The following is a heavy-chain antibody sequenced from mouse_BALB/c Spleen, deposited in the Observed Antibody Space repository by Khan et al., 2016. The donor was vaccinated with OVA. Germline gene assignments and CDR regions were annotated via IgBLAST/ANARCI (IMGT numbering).Heavy chain of an antibody. CDR2: ISNGGSYT. V-gene: IGHV5-6*01. Sequence: EVELVESGGVLVKPGGSLNLSCEASGFTFSSYGMSWLRQTPDKRLEWVATISNGGSYTYFPDSVKGRLTISRDNAKNTLYLQMSSLKSEDTALYYCARHRFTTPTAWFAYWGQGTLVTVFA. D-gene: IGHD1-2*01. CDR1: GFTFSSYG. CDR3: ARHRFTTPTAWFAY. J-gene: IGHJ3*01.